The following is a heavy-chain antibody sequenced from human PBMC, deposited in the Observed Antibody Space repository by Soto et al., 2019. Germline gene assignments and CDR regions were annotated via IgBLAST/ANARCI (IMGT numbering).Heavy chain of an antibody. CDR1: GGSISSYY. Sequence: SETLSLTCTVSGGSISSYYWSWIRQPPGKGLEWIGYIYYSGSTNYNPSLKSRVTISVDTSKNQFSLKLSSVTAADTAVYYCARHLNYDFWSGYYLSHAFDIWGQGTMVTVSS. J-gene: IGHJ3*02. CDR2: IYYSGST. D-gene: IGHD3-3*01. V-gene: IGHV4-59*08. CDR3: ARHLNYDFWSGYYLSHAFDI.